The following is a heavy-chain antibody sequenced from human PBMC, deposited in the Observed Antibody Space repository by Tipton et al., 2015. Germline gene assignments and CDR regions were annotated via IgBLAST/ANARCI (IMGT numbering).Heavy chain of an antibody. CDR3: AKGGGWLYYFDY. J-gene: IGHJ4*02. D-gene: IGHD6-19*01. Sequence: VQSGGSLRLSCAASGFSFSTFAMNWVRQAPGKGLEWVSAISGNGDTPYYADSVKGRFTVSRDNSKNTLYLQMYSLRAEDTAVYYCAKGGGWLYYFDYWGLGALVTVSS. CDR2: ISGNGDTP. V-gene: IGHV3-23*01. CDR1: GFSFSTFA.